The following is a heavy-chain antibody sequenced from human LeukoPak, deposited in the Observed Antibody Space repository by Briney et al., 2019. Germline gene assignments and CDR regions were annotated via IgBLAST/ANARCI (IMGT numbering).Heavy chain of an antibody. V-gene: IGHV1-46*01. Sequence: ASVKVSCKASGYTFTSYYMHWVRQAPGQGLEWMGIINPSGGSTSYAQKFQGRVTMTRNMFTSTVYMELSSLRSEDTAVYYCAREGVAAAGTTYYFDYWGQGTLVTVSS. CDR1: GYTFTSYY. CDR2: INPSGGST. D-gene: IGHD6-13*01. CDR3: AREGVAAAGTTYYFDY. J-gene: IGHJ4*02.